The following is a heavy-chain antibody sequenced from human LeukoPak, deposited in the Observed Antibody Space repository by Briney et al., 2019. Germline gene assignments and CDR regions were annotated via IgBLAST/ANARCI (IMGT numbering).Heavy chain of an antibody. CDR3: AREGGYYLRSIDY. Sequence: GGSLRLSCAASGFTFSSYEMNWVRQAPGRGLEWVSYISSTATTMHYADSVMGRFTISRGNAKKSLYLQMNSLRAEDTAVYYCAREGGYYLRSIDYWGQGTLVTVSS. J-gene: IGHJ4*02. CDR1: GFTFSSYE. D-gene: IGHD1-26*01. CDR2: ISSTATTM. V-gene: IGHV3-48*03.